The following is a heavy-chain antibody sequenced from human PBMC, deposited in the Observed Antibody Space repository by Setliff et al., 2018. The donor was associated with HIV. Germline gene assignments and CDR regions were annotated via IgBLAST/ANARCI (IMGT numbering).Heavy chain of an antibody. V-gene: IGHV1-46*01. Sequence: VASVKVSCKASGYIFRNHYIHWVRQAPGKGLEWMAMINPENGDTINAQKFQGRITLASDTSTSTVYMELSSLTHEDTAIYFCARAVSTLIRGVTLNHFYHIDVWGTGTTVTVSS. D-gene: IGHD3-10*01. CDR2: INPENGDT. CDR1: GYIFRNHY. J-gene: IGHJ6*03. CDR3: ARAVSTLIRGVTLNHFYHIDV.